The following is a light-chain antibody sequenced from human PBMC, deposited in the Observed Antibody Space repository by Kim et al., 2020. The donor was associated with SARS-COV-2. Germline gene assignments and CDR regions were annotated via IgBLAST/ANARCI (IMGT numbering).Light chain of an antibody. CDR1: KLGNKY. CDR3: QTWDRTTYV. V-gene: IGLV3-1*01. J-gene: IGLJ1*01. Sequence: SYELTQPPSVSVSPGQTAIIACSGNKLGNKYASWYQQKPGQSPVLVIFQDNKRSSAIPERFSGSTSGDTATLTITGTQAMDEADYYCQTWDRTTYVFGTGTKVTVL. CDR2: QDN.